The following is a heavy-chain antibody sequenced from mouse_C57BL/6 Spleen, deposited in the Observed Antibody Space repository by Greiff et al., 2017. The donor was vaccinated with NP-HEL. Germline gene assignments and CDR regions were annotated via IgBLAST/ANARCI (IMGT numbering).Heavy chain of an antibody. CDR1: GYTFTSYW. Sequence: QVQLQQPGAELVKPGASVKLSCKASGYTFTSYWMQWVKQRPGQGLEWIGEIDPSDSYTNYNQKFKGKATLTVDTSSSTAYMQLSSLTSEDSAVYYCARQGYDGNDYWGQGTTLTVSS. CDR3: ARQGYDGNDY. D-gene: IGHD2-3*01. CDR2: IDPSDSYT. J-gene: IGHJ2*01. V-gene: IGHV1-50*01.